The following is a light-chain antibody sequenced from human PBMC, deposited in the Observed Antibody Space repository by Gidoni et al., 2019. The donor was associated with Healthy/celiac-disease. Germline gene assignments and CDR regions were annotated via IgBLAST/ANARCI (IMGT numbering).Light chain of an antibody. V-gene: IGKV3-15*01. CDR2: GAS. J-gene: IGKJ1*01. Sequence: EIVMTQSPATLSVSPVERATLSCRASQSVSSNLAWYQQKPGQAPRLLIYGASTRATGIPARFSGSVSGTEFTLTISSLQSEDFAVYYCQQYNNWPPRTFGQGTKVEIK. CDR1: QSVSSN. CDR3: QQYNNWPPRT.